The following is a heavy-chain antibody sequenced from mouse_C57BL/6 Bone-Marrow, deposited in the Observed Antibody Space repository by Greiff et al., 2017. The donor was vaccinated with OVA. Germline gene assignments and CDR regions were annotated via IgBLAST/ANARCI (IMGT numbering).Heavy chain of an antibody. D-gene: IGHD2-5*01. CDR3: ARSDYSKRGLLAMDY. Sequence: VQLQQPGAELVKPGASVKLSCKATGYTFTGYWIEWVKQRPGHGLEWIGEILPGSGSTNYNEKFKGKATFTADTSSNTAYMQLSSLTTEDSAIYYCARSDYSKRGLLAMDYWGQGTSVTVSS. CDR2: ILPGSGST. J-gene: IGHJ4*01. CDR1: GYTFTGYW. V-gene: IGHV1-9*01.